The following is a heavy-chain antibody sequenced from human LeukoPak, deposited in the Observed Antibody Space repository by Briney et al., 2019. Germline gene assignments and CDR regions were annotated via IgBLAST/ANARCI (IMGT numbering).Heavy chain of an antibody. V-gene: IGHV3-48*03. CDR1: GFTFSSYE. D-gene: IGHD5-12*01. CDR3: ARIVATINSKDFDY. J-gene: IGHJ4*02. Sequence: GGSLRLSCAASGFTFSSYEMNWVRQAPGKGLEWVSYISSSGSTIYYADSVKGRFTISRDNAKDTLCLQMNSLRAEDTAVYYCARIVATINSKDFDYWGQGTLVTVSS. CDR2: ISSSGSTI.